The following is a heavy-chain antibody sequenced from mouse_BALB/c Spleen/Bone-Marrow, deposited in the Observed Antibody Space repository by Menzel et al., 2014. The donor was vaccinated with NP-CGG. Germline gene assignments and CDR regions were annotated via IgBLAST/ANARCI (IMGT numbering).Heavy chain of an antibody. V-gene: IGHV1S81*02. Sequence: QVQLQHSGAELVRPGVSVKLSCKASGYTFTSYWMHWIKQRPEQGLERIGEINPTNGSTNYNEEFKTKATLTVDKSSSTAYMQLSSLTSEDSAVYYCASGPWYFDVWGAGTTVTVSS. CDR1: GYTFTSYW. CDR2: INPTNGST. D-gene: IGHD3-1*01. CDR3: ASGPWYFDV. J-gene: IGHJ1*01.